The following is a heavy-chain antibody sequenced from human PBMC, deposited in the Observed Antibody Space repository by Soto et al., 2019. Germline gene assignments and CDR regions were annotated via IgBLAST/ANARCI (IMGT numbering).Heavy chain of an antibody. V-gene: IGHV1-69*02. D-gene: IGHD3-3*01. J-gene: IGHJ3*02. CDR1: GGTFSSYT. CDR3: ARSRRTNKRFLEWPDAFDI. CDR2: IIPILGIA. Sequence: ASVKVSCKASGGTFSSYTISWVRQAPGQGLEWMGRIIPILGIANYAQKFQGRVTITADKSTSTAYMELSSLRSEDTAVYYCARSRRTNKRFLEWPDAFDIWGQGTXVTVSS.